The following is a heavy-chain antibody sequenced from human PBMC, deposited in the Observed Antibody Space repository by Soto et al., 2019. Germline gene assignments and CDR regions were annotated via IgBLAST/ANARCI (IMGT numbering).Heavy chain of an antibody. V-gene: IGHV4-30-2*01. CDR1: GGSISSGGYS. CDR3: SRWMTTGTTLYY. CDR2: IYHSGST. J-gene: IGHJ4*02. D-gene: IGHD4-4*01. Sequence: SETLSLTCAVSGGSISSGGYSCSWIRQPPGKGLEWIGYIYHSGSTYYNPSLKSRVTISVDRSKNQFSLKLSSVTAADTAVYCCSRWMTTGTTLYYRGQGTLVIGSS.